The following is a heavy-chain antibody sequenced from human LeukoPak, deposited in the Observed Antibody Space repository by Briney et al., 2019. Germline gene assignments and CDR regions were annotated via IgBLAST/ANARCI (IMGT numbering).Heavy chain of an antibody. V-gene: IGHV1-46*03. D-gene: IGHD2-15*01. Sequence: ASVKVSCKASRYTFTSYYMHWVRQAPGQGLEWMGIINPSGGSTSYAQKFQGRVTMTRDTSTSTVYMELSSLRSEDTAVYYCARAGRVVVAATHLDYWGQGTLVTVSS. CDR1: RYTFTSYY. CDR2: INPSGGST. CDR3: ARAGRVVVAATHLDY. J-gene: IGHJ4*02.